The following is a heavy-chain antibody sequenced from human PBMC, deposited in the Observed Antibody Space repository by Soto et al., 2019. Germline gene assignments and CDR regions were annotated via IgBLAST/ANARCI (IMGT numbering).Heavy chain of an antibody. V-gene: IGHV4-34*01. CDR3: ARGPYYYDSSGYLDVYYFDY. CDR1: GGSFSGYY. J-gene: IGHJ4*02. D-gene: IGHD3-22*01. Sequence: PSETLSLTCAVYGGSFSGYYWSWIRQPPGKGLDWIGEINHSGSTNYNPSLKSRVTISVDTSKNQFSLKLSSVTAADTAVYYFARGPYYYDSSGYLDVYYFDYWGQGTLVTVSS. CDR2: INHSGST.